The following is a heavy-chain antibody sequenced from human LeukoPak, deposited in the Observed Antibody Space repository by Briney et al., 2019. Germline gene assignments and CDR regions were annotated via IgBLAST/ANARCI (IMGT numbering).Heavy chain of an antibody. Sequence: PSETLSLSCGVYGGSFSGYYWSWIRQPPGKGLEWIGEINPRGSTNYNPSLKSRVTLSADTSKNQFSLTLNSVTAADMAVYYCARRRLGYYFDYWGQGTLVTVSS. D-gene: IGHD5-24*01. CDR1: GGSFSGYY. CDR2: INPRGST. J-gene: IGHJ4*02. CDR3: ARRRLGYYFDY. V-gene: IGHV4-34*01.